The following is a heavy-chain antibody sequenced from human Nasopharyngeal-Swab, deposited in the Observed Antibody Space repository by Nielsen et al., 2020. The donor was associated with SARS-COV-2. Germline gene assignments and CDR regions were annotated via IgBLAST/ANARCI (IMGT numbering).Heavy chain of an antibody. J-gene: IGHJ4*02. CDR2: IYYSGST. CDR1: GGSISSYY. V-gene: IGHV4-59*13. D-gene: IGHD3-22*01. CDR3: ARGSGYYDSSGYSDY. Sequence: SETLSLTCTVSGGSISSYYWSWIRQPPGKGREWIGYIYYSGSTNYNPSLKSRVTISVDTSKNQFSLKLSSVTAADTAVYYCARGSGYYDSSGYSDYWGQGTLVTVSS.